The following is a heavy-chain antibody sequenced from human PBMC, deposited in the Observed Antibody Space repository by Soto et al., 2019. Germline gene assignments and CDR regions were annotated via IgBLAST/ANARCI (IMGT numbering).Heavy chain of an antibody. Sequence: QVQLVESGGGVVQPGRSLRLSCAASGFTFSSYGMHWVRQAPGKGLEWVAVISYDGSNKYYADSVKGRFTISRDNSKNTLYLHMNSLRAEDTAVYYCAKHPPGLTRPYSYYYGMDVWGQGTTVTVSS. J-gene: IGHJ6*02. D-gene: IGHD3-16*01. CDR1: GFTFSSYG. CDR3: AKHPPGLTRPYSYYYGMDV. CDR2: ISYDGSNK. V-gene: IGHV3-30*18.